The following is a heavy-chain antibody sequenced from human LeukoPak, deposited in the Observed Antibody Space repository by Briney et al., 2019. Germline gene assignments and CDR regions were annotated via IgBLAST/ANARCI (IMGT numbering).Heavy chain of an antibody. J-gene: IGHJ1*01. CDR3: TTGHGYRAIGNAEYFQH. V-gene: IGHV3-15*01. CDR1: GFTFSSAW. Sequence: PGGSLRLSCAASGFTFSSAWMSWVRQAPGKGLEWVGRIKSKTDGGTTDYAAPVKGRFTISRDDSKNTLYLQMNSLKTEDTAVYYCTTGHGYRAIGNAEYFQHWGQGTLVTVSS. D-gene: IGHD1-1*01. CDR2: IKSKTDGGTT.